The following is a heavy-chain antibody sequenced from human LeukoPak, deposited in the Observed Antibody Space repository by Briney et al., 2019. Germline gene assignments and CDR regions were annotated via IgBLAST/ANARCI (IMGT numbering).Heavy chain of an antibody. J-gene: IGHJ5*02. V-gene: IGHV1-2*02. CDR1: GYIFTSYA. Sequence: ASVKVSCKASGYIFTSYAMNWVRQAPGQGLEWMGWINPNSGGTNYAQKFQGRVTMTRDTSISTAYMELSRLRSDDTAVYYCASGVVPAALFGSDWFDPWGQGTLVTVSS. D-gene: IGHD2-2*01. CDR2: INPNSGGT. CDR3: ASGVVPAALFGSDWFDP.